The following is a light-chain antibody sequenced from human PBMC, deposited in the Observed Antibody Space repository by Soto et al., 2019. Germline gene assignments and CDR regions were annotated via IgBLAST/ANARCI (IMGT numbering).Light chain of an antibody. Sequence: DIQMTQSPSSLSASVGDRVSITCRASQNIRTLLSWYQQKPGKAPKVLIYVASTLESGVPSRFSDSGSGTEFTLTIDNLQPEDFASYYCQQTYSARWTFGQGTKVE. CDR3: QQTYSARWT. J-gene: IGKJ1*01. CDR2: VAS. CDR1: QNIRTL. V-gene: IGKV1-39*01.